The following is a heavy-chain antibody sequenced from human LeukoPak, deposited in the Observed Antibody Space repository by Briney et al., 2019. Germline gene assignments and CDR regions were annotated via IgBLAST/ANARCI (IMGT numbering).Heavy chain of an antibody. D-gene: IGHD2-15*01. Sequence: AAVKVSCKASGYTFTSYDFNWVRQATGRGVEWMGWMNPNSGNTGYAQKLQGRVTKTRNTSISTAYMELSSLRSEDTAVYYCARRAPVGYCSGSSCDRTVSFDYWGQGTLVTVSS. CDR1: GYTFTSYD. J-gene: IGHJ4*02. V-gene: IGHV1-8*01. CDR3: ARRAPVGYCSGSSCDRTVSFDY. CDR2: MNPNSGNT.